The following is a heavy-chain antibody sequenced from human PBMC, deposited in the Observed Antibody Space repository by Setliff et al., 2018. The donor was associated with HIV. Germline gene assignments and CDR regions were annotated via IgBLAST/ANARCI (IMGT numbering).Heavy chain of an antibody. J-gene: IGHJ6*03. CDR1: GASINTGGYY. CDR3: ARAEGYYDSSVNPGRYYYYYMDV. D-gene: IGHD3-22*01. CDR2: IYYSGSA. V-gene: IGHV4-31*03. Sequence: SETLSLTCTVSGASINTGGYYWSWIRQHPGKGLEYIGYIYYSGSAYYSPSLKSRVTLSLDTSQNVVSLKLRSVIAADTAVYYCARAEGYYDSSVNPGRYYYYYMDVWGKGTTVTVSS.